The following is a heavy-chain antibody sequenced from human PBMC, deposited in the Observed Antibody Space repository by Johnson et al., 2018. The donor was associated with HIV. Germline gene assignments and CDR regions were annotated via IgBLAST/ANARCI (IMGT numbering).Heavy chain of an antibody. Sequence: QLVESGGGVVQPGRSLRLSCAASGFTFSSYAMHWVRQAPGKGLEWVAVISYDGSNKYYADSVKGRFTISRDNSKNTLYLQMNSLRAEDTAVYYCANMDYGDYVHDAFDIWGQGTMVTVSS. V-gene: IGHV3-30-3*01. CDR2: ISYDGSNK. CDR1: GFTFSSYA. CDR3: ANMDYGDYVHDAFDI. D-gene: IGHD4-17*01. J-gene: IGHJ3*02.